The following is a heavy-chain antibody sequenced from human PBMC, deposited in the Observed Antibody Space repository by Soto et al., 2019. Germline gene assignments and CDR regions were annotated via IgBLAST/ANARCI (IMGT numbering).Heavy chain of an antibody. Sequence: QVHLVQSGAEVKKPGASVKVSCKGSGYAFTTYGITWVRQAPGQGLEWMGWISAHNGHTNYAQKRQGRVTVTGDTSTSTAYMDRRSLRSDDTAVYYCARGRYGDYWGQGALVTVSS. D-gene: IGHD1-1*01. CDR3: ARGRYGDY. CDR1: GYAFTTYG. J-gene: IGHJ4*02. CDR2: ISAHNGHT. V-gene: IGHV1-18*01.